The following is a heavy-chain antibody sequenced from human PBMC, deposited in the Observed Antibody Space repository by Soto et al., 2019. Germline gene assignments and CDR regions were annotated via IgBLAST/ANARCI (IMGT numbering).Heavy chain of an antibody. CDR1: GYTFTSYG. D-gene: IGHD2-2*01. V-gene: IGHV1-18*01. CDR2: ISAYNGNT. Sequence: QVQLVQSGAEVKKPGASVKVSCKASGYTFTSYGISWVRQAPGQGLEWMGWISAYNGNTNYAQKLQGRVTMTTDTSTSTAYMELRSLRYDDTAVYYCARGREGYCSSTSCPLYIWGQGTMVTVSS. CDR3: ARGREGYCSSTSCPLYI. J-gene: IGHJ3*02.